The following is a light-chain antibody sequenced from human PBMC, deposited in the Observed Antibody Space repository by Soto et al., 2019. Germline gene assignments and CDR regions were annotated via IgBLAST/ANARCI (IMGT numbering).Light chain of an antibody. V-gene: IGKV3-11*01. CDR1: QSVSSY. Sequence: EIVLTQSPATLSLSPGERATLSCRASQSVSSYLAWYQQKPGQAPRLLIYDASNRATGIPARFSGSGSGTDFTLTISILEPEAFAVYYCQQRSNWTPGYTFGQGIKVEIK. CDR3: QQRSNWTPGYT. CDR2: DAS. J-gene: IGKJ2*01.